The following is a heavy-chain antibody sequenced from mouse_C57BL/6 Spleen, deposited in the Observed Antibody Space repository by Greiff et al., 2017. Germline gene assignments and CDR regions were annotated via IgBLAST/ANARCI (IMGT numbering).Heavy chain of an antibody. Sequence: VQLQESGAELARPGASVKMSCKASGYTFTSYTMHWVKQRPGQGLEWIGYINPSSGYTKYNQKFKDKATLTADKSSSTAYMQLSSLTSEDSAVYYCANYGNYLDYWGQGTTLTVSS. CDR2: INPSSGYT. J-gene: IGHJ2*01. CDR3: ANYGNYLDY. CDR1: GYTFTSYT. V-gene: IGHV1-4*01. D-gene: IGHD2-1*01.